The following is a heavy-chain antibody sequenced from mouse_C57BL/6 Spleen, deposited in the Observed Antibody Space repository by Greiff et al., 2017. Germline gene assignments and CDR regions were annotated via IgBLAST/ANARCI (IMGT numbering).Heavy chain of an antibody. V-gene: IGHV5-17*01. Sequence: EVMLVESGGGLVKPGGSLKLSCAASGFTFSDYGMHWVRQAPEKGLEWVAYISSGSSTIYYADTVKGRFTISRDNAKNTLFLQMTSLRSEDTAMCYCARANWDCYFDDWGQGTTLTVYS. CDR2: ISSGSSTI. CDR3: ARANWDCYFDD. J-gene: IGHJ2*01. D-gene: IGHD4-1*01. CDR1: GFTFSDYG.